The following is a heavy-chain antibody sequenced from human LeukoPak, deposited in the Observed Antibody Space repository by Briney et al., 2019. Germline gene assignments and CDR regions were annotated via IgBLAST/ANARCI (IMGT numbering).Heavy chain of an antibody. CDR2: IYYSGST. D-gene: IGHD3-16*01. J-gene: IGHJ6*02. CDR1: GGSISSYY. CDR3: ARADPLRYYGMDV. V-gene: IGHV4-59*01. Sequence: SETLSLTCTVSGGSISSYYWSWLRQPPGKGLEWIGYIYYSGSTNYNPSLKSRVTISVDTSKNQFSLKLSSVTAADTAVYYCARADPLRYYGMDVWGQGTTVTVSS.